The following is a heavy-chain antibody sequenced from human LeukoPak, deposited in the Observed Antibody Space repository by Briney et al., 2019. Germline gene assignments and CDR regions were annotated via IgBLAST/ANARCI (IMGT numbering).Heavy chain of an antibody. Sequence: GGSLRLSCAASGFTFSSYAMSWVRQAPGKGLEWVSAISGSGGSTYYADSVKGRFTISRDNSKNTLYPQMNSLRAEDTAVYYCAKDQGDYVWGSYLPDWGQGTLVTVPS. CDR3: AKDQGDYVWGSYLPD. V-gene: IGHV3-23*01. D-gene: IGHD3-16*02. J-gene: IGHJ4*02. CDR1: GFTFSSYA. CDR2: ISGSGGST.